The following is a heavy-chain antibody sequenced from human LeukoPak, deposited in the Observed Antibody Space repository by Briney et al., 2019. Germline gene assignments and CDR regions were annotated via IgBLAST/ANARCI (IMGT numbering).Heavy chain of an antibody. V-gene: IGHV3-30*03. J-gene: IGHJ4*02. CDR3: ARTVDDYGDY. CDR2: ISYDGNNK. Sequence: GRSLRLSCAASGFTFSCYGMHWVRQAPGKGLEWVAVISYDGNNKYYADSVKGRFTISRDNSKNTLYLQINSLRAEDTAVYYCARTVDDYGDYWGQGTLVTVSS. CDR1: GFTFSCYG. D-gene: IGHD4-17*01.